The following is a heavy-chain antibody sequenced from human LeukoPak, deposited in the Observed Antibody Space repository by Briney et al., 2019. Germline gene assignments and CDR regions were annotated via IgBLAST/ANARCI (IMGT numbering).Heavy chain of an antibody. J-gene: IGHJ2*01. CDR2: IKQDGSEK. CDR3: ARARGDGYQWYFDL. Sequence: PGGSLRLSCAASGFTFSSYWMNRVRQAPGEGLEWVANIKQDGSEKNYVDFVKGRFTISRDNAKNSLDLQMNSLRAEDTAMYYCARARGDGYQWYFDLWGRGTLVTVSS. V-gene: IGHV3-7*01. D-gene: IGHD5-24*01. CDR1: GFTFSSYW.